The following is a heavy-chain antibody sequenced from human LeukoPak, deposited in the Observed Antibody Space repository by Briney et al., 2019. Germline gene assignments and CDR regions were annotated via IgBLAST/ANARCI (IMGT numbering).Heavy chain of an antibody. CDR2: INSDGSWT. CDR1: GNYW. V-gene: IGHV3-74*01. CDR3: VSFYETY. J-gene: IGHJ4*02. Sequence: GGSLRLSCAASGNYWMYWVRQAPGKGLVWVSHINSDGSWTSYADSVKGRFTISKDNAKNTVYLQMNSLRAEDTAVYYCVSFYETYWGRRTLVTVSS. D-gene: IGHD2/OR15-2a*01.